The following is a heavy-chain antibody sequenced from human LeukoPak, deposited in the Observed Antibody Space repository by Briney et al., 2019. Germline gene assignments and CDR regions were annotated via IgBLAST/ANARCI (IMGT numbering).Heavy chain of an antibody. Sequence: ASVTVSCKASGGTFSSYAISWVRQAPGQGLEWMGGIIPIFGTANYAQKFQGRVTITADESTSTAYMELSSLRSEDTAVYYCARVRLIGNDYAHYFDYWGQGTLVTVSS. CDR1: GGTFSSYA. CDR2: IIPIFGTA. J-gene: IGHJ4*02. V-gene: IGHV1-69*13. CDR3: ARVRLIGNDYAHYFDY. D-gene: IGHD4-17*01.